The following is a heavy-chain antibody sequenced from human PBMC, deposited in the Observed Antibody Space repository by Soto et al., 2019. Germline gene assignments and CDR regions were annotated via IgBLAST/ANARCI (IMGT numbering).Heavy chain of an antibody. Sequence: ASVKVSCKASGYTFTGYYMHWVRQAPGQGLEWMGWINPNSGGTNYAQKFQGWVTMTRDTSISTAYMELSRLRSDDTAGYYCARDDYGAGTGRMEVWGQGTTVTVS. V-gene: IGHV1-2*04. CDR1: GYTFTGYY. CDR2: INPNSGGT. CDR3: ARDDYGAGTGRMEV. J-gene: IGHJ6*01. D-gene: IGHD4-17*01.